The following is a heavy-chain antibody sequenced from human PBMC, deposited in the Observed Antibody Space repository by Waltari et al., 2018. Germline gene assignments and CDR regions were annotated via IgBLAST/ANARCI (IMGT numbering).Heavy chain of an antibody. CDR2: IKQDGSEK. V-gene: IGHV3-7*01. J-gene: IGHJ4*02. CDR1: GFTFSSYW. Sequence: EAQLVESGGGLVQPGGSLRLSCAASGFTFSSYWMSWVRQAPGKGLEWVANIKQDGSEKYYVDSVKGRFTISRDNDKNSLYLQMNSLGAEDTAVYYCATLSKTLVDCWGQGTLVTVSS. D-gene: IGHD2-21*01. CDR3: ATLSKTLVDC.